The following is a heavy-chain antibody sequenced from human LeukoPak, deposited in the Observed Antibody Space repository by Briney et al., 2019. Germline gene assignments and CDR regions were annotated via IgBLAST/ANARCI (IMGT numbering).Heavy chain of an antibody. J-gene: IGHJ4*02. D-gene: IGHD2-8*02. CDR2: IKSKTDGGTT. Sequence: PGGSLRLSCAASGLTFNKAWMGWVRQAPGKGLENIGRIKSKTDGGTTDYAAPVKGRFTISRDDSKNTLYLQMNSLKSEDTAVYYCTTLNTGAHRDWGQGTLVTVSS. V-gene: IGHV3-15*01. CDR1: GLTFNKAW. CDR3: TTLNTGAHRD.